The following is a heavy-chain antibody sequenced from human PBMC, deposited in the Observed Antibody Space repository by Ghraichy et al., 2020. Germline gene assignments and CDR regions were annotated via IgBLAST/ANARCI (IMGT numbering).Heavy chain of an antibody. CDR2: INTNTGNP. V-gene: IGHV7-4-1*02. CDR3: ARDLGMGSSWYARVYYYYYGMDV. D-gene: IGHD6-13*01. CDR1: GYTFTSYA. Sequence: ASVKVSCKASGYTFTSYAMNWVRQAPGQGLEWMGWINTNTGNPTYAQGFTGRFVFSLDTSVSTAYLQISSLKAEDTAVYYCARDLGMGSSWYARVYYYYYGMDVWGQGTTVTVSS. J-gene: IGHJ6*02.